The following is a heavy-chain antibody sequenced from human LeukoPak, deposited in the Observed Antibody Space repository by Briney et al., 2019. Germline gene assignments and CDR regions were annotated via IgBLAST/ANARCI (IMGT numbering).Heavy chain of an antibody. J-gene: IGHJ4*02. D-gene: IGHD7-27*01. CDR2: ITSSSYT. CDR1: GFTFSDYY. V-gene: IGHV3-11*03. Sequence: PGGSRRLSCAASGFTFSDYYMSWIRQAPGRGLEWVSYITSSSYTSYADSVKGRFTISRDNARNSLYLQMNSLRAEDTAVYYCARTSNWYYFDFWGQGTLVTVSS. CDR3: ARTSNWYYFDF.